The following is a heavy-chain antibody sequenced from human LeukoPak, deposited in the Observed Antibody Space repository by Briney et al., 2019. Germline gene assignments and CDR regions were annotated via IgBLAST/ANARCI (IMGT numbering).Heavy chain of an antibody. CDR1: GFTFSNYA. CDR3: AKGSVAAPTPNYYYYYGMNV. D-gene: IGHD6-19*01. CDR2: VRGTGGST. Sequence: PGGSLRLSCAASGFTFSNYAMSWVRQAPGKGLEWVSAVRGTGGSTYYADSVKGRFTISRDNSKNTLYLQMNSLRAEDAAVYYCAKGSVAAPTPNYYYYYGMNVWGQGATVTVSS. J-gene: IGHJ6*02. V-gene: IGHV3-23*01.